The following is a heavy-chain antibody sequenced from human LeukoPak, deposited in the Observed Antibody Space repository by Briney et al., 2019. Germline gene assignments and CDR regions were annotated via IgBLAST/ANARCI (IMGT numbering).Heavy chain of an antibody. Sequence: GASVKVSCKASTYTFTRYGISWVRQAPGQGLEWMGWMNPNSGNTGYAQKFQGRVTITRNTSITTAYMELSSLRSDDTAVYYCARVPYGNFDYWGQGTLVTVSS. CDR3: ARVPYGNFDY. CDR1: TYTFTRYG. CDR2: MNPNSGNT. V-gene: IGHV1-8*03. J-gene: IGHJ4*02. D-gene: IGHD3-10*01.